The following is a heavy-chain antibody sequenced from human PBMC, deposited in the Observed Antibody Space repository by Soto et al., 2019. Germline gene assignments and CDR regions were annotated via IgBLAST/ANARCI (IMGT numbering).Heavy chain of an antibody. J-gene: IGHJ6*02. D-gene: IGHD2-8*01. CDR3: ARGDSTDCSNGVCSFFYNRDMDV. CDR1: GYSFTDYH. Sequence: QVPLVQSGAEVKKPGASVKVSCKASGYSFTDYHIHWVRQAPGQGLEWLGRINPKSGGTSTAQKFQGWVTMTTDTSISTASMELIRLTSDDTAIYYCARGDSTDCSNGVCSFFYNRDMDVWGQGTTVTVSS. V-gene: IGHV1-2*04. CDR2: INPKSGGT.